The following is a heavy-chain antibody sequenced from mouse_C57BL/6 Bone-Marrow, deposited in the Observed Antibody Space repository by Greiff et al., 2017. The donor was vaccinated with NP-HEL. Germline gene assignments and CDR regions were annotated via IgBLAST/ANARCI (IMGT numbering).Heavy chain of an antibody. Sequence: DVKLVESGAELVRPGASVKLSCTASGFNIKDDYMHWVKQRPEQGLEWIGWIDPENGDTEYASKFQGKATITADTSSNTAYLQLSSLTSEDTAVYYCTTGLRYFDYWGQGTTLTVSS. CDR1: GFNIKDDY. J-gene: IGHJ2*01. D-gene: IGHD1-1*01. CDR2: IDPENGDT. CDR3: TTGLRYFDY. V-gene: IGHV14-4*01.